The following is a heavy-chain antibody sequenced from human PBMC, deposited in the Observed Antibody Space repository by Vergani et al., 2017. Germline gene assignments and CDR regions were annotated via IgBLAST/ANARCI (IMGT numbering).Heavy chain of an antibody. CDR3: ARDRDCTNGVCYPDY. J-gene: IGHJ4*02. V-gene: IGHV1-69*06. CDR1: GYTFTGYY. Sequence: QVQLVQSGAEVKKPGASVKVSCKASGYTFTGYYMHWVRQAPGQGLEWMGGIIPIFGTANYAQKFQGRVTITRDTSASTAYMELSSLRSEDTAVYYCARDRDCTNGVCYPDYWGQGTLVTVAS. CDR2: IIPIFGTA. D-gene: IGHD2-8*01.